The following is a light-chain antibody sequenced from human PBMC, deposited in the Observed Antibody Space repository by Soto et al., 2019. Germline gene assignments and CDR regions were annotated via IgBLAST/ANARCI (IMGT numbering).Light chain of an antibody. Sequence: DIQMTQSPSAMSASLGDRVTITCRASQGISNSLAWFQQKPGRVPKRLIYGASTLQSGVPSRFSGSGSGTEFTLTISSLQPEDFATYYCQQLNSYPITFGQGTRLEIK. J-gene: IGKJ5*01. CDR2: GAS. CDR1: QGISNS. CDR3: QQLNSYPIT. V-gene: IGKV1-17*03.